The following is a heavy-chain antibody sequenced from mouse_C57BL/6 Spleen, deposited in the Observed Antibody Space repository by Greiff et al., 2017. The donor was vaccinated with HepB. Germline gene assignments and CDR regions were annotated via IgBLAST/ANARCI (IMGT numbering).Heavy chain of an antibody. CDR3: AREDYDGYYVDY. CDR1: GFTFSSYA. CDR2: ISDGGSYT. D-gene: IGHD2-3*01. V-gene: IGHV5-4*01. J-gene: IGHJ2*01. Sequence: EVHLVESGGGLVKPGGSLKLSSAASGFTFSSYAMSWVRQTPEKRLEWVATISDGGSYTYYPDNVKGRFTISRDNAKNNLYLQMSHLKSEDTAMYYCAREDYDGYYVDYWGQGTTLTVSS.